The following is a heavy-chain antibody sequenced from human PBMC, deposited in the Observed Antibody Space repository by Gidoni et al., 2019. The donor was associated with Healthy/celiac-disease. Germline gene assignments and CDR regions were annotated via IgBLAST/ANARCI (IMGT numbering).Heavy chain of an antibody. CDR3: ARRYYDFWSGYLKYYYGMDV. D-gene: IGHD3-3*01. CDR2: ISSSSSYI. V-gene: IGHV3-21*01. CDR1: GFTFSSYS. Sequence: EVQLVESGGGLVKPGGSLRLSCAASGFTFSSYSMNWVRQAPGKGLEWVSSISSSSSYIYYADSVKGRFTISRDNAKNSLYLQMNSLRAEDTAVYYCARRYYDFWSGYLKYYYGMDVWGQGTTVTVSS. J-gene: IGHJ6*02.